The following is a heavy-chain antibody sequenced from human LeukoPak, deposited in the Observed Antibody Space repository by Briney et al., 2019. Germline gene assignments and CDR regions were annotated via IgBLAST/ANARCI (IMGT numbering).Heavy chain of an antibody. CDR1: GFTFSSYS. CDR3: ARDLTRYYGMDV. CDR2: ISSSSSYI. J-gene: IGHJ6*02. V-gene: IGHV3-21*01. Sequence: PGGSLRLSCAASGFTFSSYSMNWVRQAPGKGLEWVSSISSSSSYIYYADSVKGRFTISRDNAKSSLYLQMNSLRAEDTAVYYCARDLTRYYGMDVWGQGTTVTVSS.